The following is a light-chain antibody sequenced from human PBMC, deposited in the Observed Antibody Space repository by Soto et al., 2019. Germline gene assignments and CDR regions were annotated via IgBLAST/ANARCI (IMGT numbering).Light chain of an antibody. V-gene: IGLV2-14*01. CDR1: GSDDVPYNY. CDR3: SSQKPTPTPLE. CDR2: EVS. J-gene: IGLJ7*01. Sequence: QSALTQPASVSGSPGQSITISCTGAGSDDVPYNYVSWYQQHPGKAPKLMIYEVSNRPSGVSNRFSGSKSGSTASLTISGPKAEDEANNTCSSQKPTPTPLEFGGGPNLT.